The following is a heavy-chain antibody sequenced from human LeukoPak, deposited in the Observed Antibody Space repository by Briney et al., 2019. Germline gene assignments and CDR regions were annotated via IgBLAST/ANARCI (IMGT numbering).Heavy chain of an antibody. J-gene: IGHJ4*02. CDR1: GYTFTNYY. CDR3: ARAYYYDTSGYYPGSDY. D-gene: IGHD3-22*01. V-gene: IGHV1-46*01. CDR2: INPSGGST. Sequence: GASVKVSCKASGYTFTNYYMCWARQAPGQGLEWMGIINPSGGSTSYAQKFQGRVTMTRDTSTSTVYMELSSLRSEDTGVYYCARAYYYDTSGYYPGSDYWGQGTLVTVSS.